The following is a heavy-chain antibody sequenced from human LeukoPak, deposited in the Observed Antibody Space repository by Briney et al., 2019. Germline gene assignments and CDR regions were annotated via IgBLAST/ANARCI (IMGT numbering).Heavy chain of an antibody. CDR1: GGTFSSYA. V-gene: IGHV1-69*05. D-gene: IGHD5-18*01. J-gene: IGHJ5*02. Sequence: SVKVSCKASGGTFSSYAISWVRQAPGQGLEWMGGTIPIFGTANYAQKFQGRVTITTDESTSTAYMELSSLRSEDTAVYYCARDVDTAMFYNWFDPWGQGTLVTVSS. CDR2: TIPIFGTA. CDR3: ARDVDTAMFYNWFDP.